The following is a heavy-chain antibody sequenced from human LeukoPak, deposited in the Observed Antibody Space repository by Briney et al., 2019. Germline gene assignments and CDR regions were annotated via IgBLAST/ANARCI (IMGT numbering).Heavy chain of an antibody. Sequence: SETLSLTCSVSGGSISSLYWSWIRQPPGKGLEWIGYIYYTGSTNYNPSLKSRVTMFIDMSKNQFSLRLSSVTAADTAVYYCARHRAYSSSSPFDYWGQGTLVTVSS. V-gene: IGHV4-59*08. CDR2: IYYTGST. J-gene: IGHJ4*02. CDR3: ARHRAYSSSSPFDY. D-gene: IGHD6-6*01. CDR1: GGSISSLY.